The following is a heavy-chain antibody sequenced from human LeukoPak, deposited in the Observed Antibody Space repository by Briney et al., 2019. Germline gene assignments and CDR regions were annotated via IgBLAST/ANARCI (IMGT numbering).Heavy chain of an antibody. D-gene: IGHD3-9*01. V-gene: IGHV4-59*01. J-gene: IGHJ5*02. Sequence: SETLSLTCTVSGGSISGYYWSWIRQPPGKGLEWIGYIYYSGSTNYNSSLKSRVTISVDTSKNQFSLKLSSVTAADTAVYYCARRRYFDFGIDPWGQGILVTVSS. CDR2: IYYSGST. CDR3: ARRRYFDFGIDP. CDR1: GGSISGYY.